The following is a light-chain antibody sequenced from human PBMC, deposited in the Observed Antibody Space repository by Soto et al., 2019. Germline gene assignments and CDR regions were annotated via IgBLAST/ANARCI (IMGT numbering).Light chain of an antibody. CDR1: QSVSSD. CDR2: GVS. V-gene: IGKV3-15*01. CDR3: QQYNKWPPLT. Sequence: EIVMTQSPDTLSVSPGERATLSCKASQSVSSDLAWYQQKPGQAPRLLIYGVSTRATGVPARFSGSGSGTEFTLTISSLQSEDFAVYYCQQYNKWPPLTFGGGTKVEIK. J-gene: IGKJ4*01.